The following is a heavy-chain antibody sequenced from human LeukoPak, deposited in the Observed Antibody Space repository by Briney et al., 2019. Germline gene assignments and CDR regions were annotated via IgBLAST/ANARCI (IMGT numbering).Heavy chain of an antibody. D-gene: IGHD3-22*01. CDR3: ARLLHDSSGYYYSHFDY. CDR2: IYYSGST. Sequence: ASETLSLTCTVSGGSISSSSYYWGWIRQPPGKGLEWIGSIYYSGSTYYNPSLKSRVTISVDTSKNQFSLKLSSVTAADTAVYYCARLLHDSSGYYYSHFDYWGQGTLVTVSS. V-gene: IGHV4-39*01. J-gene: IGHJ4*02. CDR1: GGSISSSSYY.